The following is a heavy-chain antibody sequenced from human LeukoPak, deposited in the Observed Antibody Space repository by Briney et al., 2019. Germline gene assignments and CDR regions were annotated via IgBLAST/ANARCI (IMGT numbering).Heavy chain of an antibody. V-gene: IGHV3-23*01. CDR3: AKDGGRYDFWSGYPRYFDY. CDR1: GFTFSSYA. Sequence: GGSLRLSCAASGFTFSSYAMSWVRQAPGKGLEWVSAISGSGGSTYYADSVKGRFTISRDNSKNTLYLQMNSLRAEDTAVYYCAKDGGRYDFWSGYPRYFDYWGQGTLVTVSS. J-gene: IGHJ4*02. CDR2: ISGSGGST. D-gene: IGHD3-3*01.